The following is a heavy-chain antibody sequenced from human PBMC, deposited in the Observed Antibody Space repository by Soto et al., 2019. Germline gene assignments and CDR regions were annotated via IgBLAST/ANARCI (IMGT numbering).Heavy chain of an antibody. CDR1: GFTFSGYA. D-gene: IGHD6-19*01. CDR3: AKDLAVAGTGKDYFDY. CDR2: ISGSGGST. J-gene: IGHJ4*02. Sequence: GGSLRLSCAASGFTFSGYAMSWVRQAPGKGLEWVSAISGSGGSTYYADSVKGRFTISRDNSKNTLYLQMNSLRAEDTAVYYCAKDLAVAGTGKDYFDYWGQGTLVTVSS. V-gene: IGHV3-23*01.